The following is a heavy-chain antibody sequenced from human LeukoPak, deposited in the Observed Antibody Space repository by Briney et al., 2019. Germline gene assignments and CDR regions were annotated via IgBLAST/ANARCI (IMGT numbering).Heavy chain of an antibody. V-gene: IGHV4-59*01. J-gene: IGHJ5*02. CDR2: IYYSGST. D-gene: IGHD3-10*01. CDR3: AREGITMVRGVISWWFDP. Sequence: SETLSLTCTVSGGSISSYYWSWIRQPPGKVLEWIGYIYYSGSTNYNPSLKSRVTISVDTSKNQFSLKLSSVTAADTAVYYCAREGITMVRGVISWWFDPWGQGTLVTVSS. CDR1: GGSISSYY.